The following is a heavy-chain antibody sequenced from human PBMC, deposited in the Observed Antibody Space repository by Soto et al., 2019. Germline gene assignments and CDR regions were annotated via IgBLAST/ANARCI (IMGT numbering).Heavy chain of an antibody. J-gene: IGHJ3*02. CDR3: ARAANAGSGSYYRPSAFDI. CDR1: GFTFSSYD. CDR2: IGTAGDT. D-gene: IGHD3-10*01. Sequence: GGSLRLSCAASGFTFSSYDMHWVRQATGKGLEWVSAIGTAGDTYFPGSVKGRFTISRENAKNSLYLRMNSLRAGDTAVYYCARAANAGSGSYYRPSAFDIWGQGTMVTVSS. V-gene: IGHV3-13*01.